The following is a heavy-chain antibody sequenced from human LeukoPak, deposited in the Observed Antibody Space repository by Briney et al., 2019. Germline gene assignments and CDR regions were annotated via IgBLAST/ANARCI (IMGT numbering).Heavy chain of an antibody. CDR1: GFTFSSYS. D-gene: IGHD6-13*01. CDR2: ISSSSSYI. V-gene: IGHV3-21*01. J-gene: IGHJ5*02. Sequence: GGSLRLSCAASGFTFSSYSMNWVRQAPGKGLEWVSSISSSSSYIYYADSVKGRFTISRDNAKNSLHLQMNSLRAEDTAVYYCARDSAAAGGGWFDPWGQGTLVTVSS. CDR3: ARDSAAAGGGWFDP.